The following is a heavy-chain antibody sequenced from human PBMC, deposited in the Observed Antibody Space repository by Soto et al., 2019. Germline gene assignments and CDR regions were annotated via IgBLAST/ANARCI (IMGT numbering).Heavy chain of an antibody. V-gene: IGHV4-38-2*02. J-gene: IGHJ4*02. Sequence: TSETLSLTCAVSGYSISSGYYWGWIRQPPGKGLEWIGSIYHSGSTYYNPSLKSRVTISVDTSKNQFSLKLSSMTAADTAVYYCARDSVPRYCSSTSCYTLIPDFDYWGQGTLVTVSS. CDR2: IYHSGST. CDR1: GYSISSGYY. D-gene: IGHD2-2*02. CDR3: ARDSVPRYCSSTSCYTLIPDFDY.